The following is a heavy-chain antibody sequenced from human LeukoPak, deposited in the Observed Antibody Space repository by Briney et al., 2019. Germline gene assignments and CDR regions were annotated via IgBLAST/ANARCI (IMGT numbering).Heavy chain of an antibody. CDR2: ISSSSSYI. Sequence: GGSLRLSCAASGFTFSSYSMNWLRQAPGKGLEWVSSISSSSSYIYYADSVKGRFTISRDNAKNSLYLQMNSLRAEDTAVYYCARDPSEGYGDYGYYYYGMDVWGQGTTVTVSS. CDR3: ARDPSEGYGDYGYYYYGMDV. D-gene: IGHD4-17*01. J-gene: IGHJ6*02. CDR1: GFTFSSYS. V-gene: IGHV3-21*01.